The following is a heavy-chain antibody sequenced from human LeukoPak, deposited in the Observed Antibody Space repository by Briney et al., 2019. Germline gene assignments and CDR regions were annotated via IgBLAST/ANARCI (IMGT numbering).Heavy chain of an antibody. Sequence: GSLRLSCAASGFTFSSYAMSWVRQAPGKGLEWVSAISGSGGSTYYADSVKGRFTISRDNSKNTLYLQMNSLRAEDTAVYYCAKAPGWELLSPADYWGQGTLVTVSS. V-gene: IGHV3-23*01. D-gene: IGHD1-26*01. CDR3: AKAPGWELLSPADY. CDR2: ISGSGGST. CDR1: GFTFSSYA. J-gene: IGHJ4*02.